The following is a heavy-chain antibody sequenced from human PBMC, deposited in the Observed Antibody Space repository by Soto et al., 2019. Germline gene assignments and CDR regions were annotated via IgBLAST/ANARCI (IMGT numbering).Heavy chain of an antibody. D-gene: IGHD2-15*01. Sequence: GGSLRLSCAASGFTFSRSPMSWVRQAPGKGLEWVSAITGSGTSTYYADSVKGRFTISRDNSKNTLYMQMNSLRAEDTAVYYCAQVVVATTLDNYFDYWGQGTLVTVSS. CDR2: ITGSGTST. CDR3: AQVVVATTLDNYFDY. J-gene: IGHJ4*02. V-gene: IGHV3-23*01. CDR1: GFTFSRSP.